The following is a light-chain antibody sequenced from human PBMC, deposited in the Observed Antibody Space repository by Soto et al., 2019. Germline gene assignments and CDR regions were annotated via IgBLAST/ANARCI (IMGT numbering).Light chain of an antibody. V-gene: IGKV1-5*03. J-gene: IGKJ3*01. CDR2: RAS. CDR3: QQYDTYSGT. CDR1: QTINTW. Sequence: DIQMTQSPSTLSASVGDRVTITCRASQTINTWLAWYQQKPGKAPKLLIYRASNLVSGVPSRFSGSGSGTEFTLTISSLQPDDFSTYYCQQYDTYSGTFGPGTKWIS.